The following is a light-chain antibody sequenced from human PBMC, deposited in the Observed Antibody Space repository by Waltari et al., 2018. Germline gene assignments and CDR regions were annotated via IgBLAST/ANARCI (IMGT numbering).Light chain of an antibody. J-gene: IGKJ1*01. CDR2: EVP. CDR3: GQGTRWRWT. V-gene: IGKV2-30*02. CDR1: QSLVHPDGKTY. Sequence: DAVMTQSPLSLPITPGPPASISCRSSQSLVHPDGKTYLIWYQQKPGQTPRLLIYEVPTRDSGVPERFGGSGAWTDVTLKISRMGAEDVGIYDCGQGTRWRWTFGQGTKVEMK.